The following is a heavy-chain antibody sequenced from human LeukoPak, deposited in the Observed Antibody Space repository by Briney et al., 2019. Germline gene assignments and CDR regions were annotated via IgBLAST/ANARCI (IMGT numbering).Heavy chain of an antibody. J-gene: IGHJ4*02. CDR3: AKVGYGSGRESFDY. CDR2: ISGSGGST. V-gene: IGHV3-23*01. CDR1: GFTFSSYA. Sequence: SGGSLRLSCAASGFTFSSYAMSWVRQAQGKGVEWVSAISGSGGSTYYAYSVKGRFTISRDNSKNTLYLQMNSLRAEETAVYYCAKVGYGSGRESFDYWGQGTLVTVSS. D-gene: IGHD3-10*01.